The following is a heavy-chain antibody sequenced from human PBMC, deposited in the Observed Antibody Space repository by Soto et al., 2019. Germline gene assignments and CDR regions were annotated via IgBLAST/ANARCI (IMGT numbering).Heavy chain of an antibody. V-gene: IGHV1-18*01. J-gene: IGHJ6*02. CDR2: INVYKGET. CDR3: ASDSPYNDFWSSIMEVYHYGLDV. CDR1: GYSFSNYA. D-gene: IGHD3-3*01. Sequence: QVQLVQSGGEVKKPGASVKVSCKASGYSFSNYAISWVRQAPGQGLEWMGWINVYKGETKYSQKFQARVTVTTDTSRSTAYREFRSLRSDDTGVYYCASDSPYNDFWSSIMEVYHYGLDVWGQGTTVSVSS.